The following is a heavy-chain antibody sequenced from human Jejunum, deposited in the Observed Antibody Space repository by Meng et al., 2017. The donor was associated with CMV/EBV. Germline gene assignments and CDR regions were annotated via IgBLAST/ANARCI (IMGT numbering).Heavy chain of an antibody. CDR3: ARRALNCGLDCYPSD. J-gene: IGHJ4*02. CDR2: IIPVLALA. V-gene: IGHV1-69*10. D-gene: IGHD2-21*02. CDR1: GGSFSRYA. Sequence: SGGSFSRYAISWVRQAPGQGPEWMGGIIPVLALAHHAQELQDRVTITVDKSTGTVYMELSSLRSEDTAIYFCARRALNCGLDCYPSDWGQGTLVTVSS.